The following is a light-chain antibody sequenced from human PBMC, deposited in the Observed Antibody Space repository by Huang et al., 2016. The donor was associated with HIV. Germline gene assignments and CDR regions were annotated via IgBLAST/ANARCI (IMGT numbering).Light chain of an antibody. Sequence: DIVMTQSPDSLAVSLGERATINCKSSQSVLYRSNNKNYLAWYTQKPGQPPKLLIYWASTRESGVPDRFTGSGSGTDFSLTISSLQAEDVAVYYCQQYDTSPWTFGQGTKVEIK. CDR3: QQYDTSPWT. CDR2: WAS. V-gene: IGKV4-1*01. J-gene: IGKJ1*01. CDR1: QSVLYRSNNKNY.